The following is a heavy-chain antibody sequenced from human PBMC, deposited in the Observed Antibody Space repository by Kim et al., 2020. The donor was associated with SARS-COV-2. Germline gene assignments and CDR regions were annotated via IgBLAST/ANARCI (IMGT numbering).Heavy chain of an antibody. Sequence: GGSLRLSCAASGFTFSSYTMNWVRQAPGKGLEWVSSISGSGTYIHYADSVKGRFTISRDNAKNSLFLQMNSLRVEDRAMYYCSGSPPAYYGMDVWGQGTTVIVS. D-gene: IGHD1-26*01. CDR3: SGSPPAYYGMDV. J-gene: IGHJ6*02. CDR2: ISGSGTYI. CDR1: GFTFSSYT. V-gene: IGHV3-21*06.